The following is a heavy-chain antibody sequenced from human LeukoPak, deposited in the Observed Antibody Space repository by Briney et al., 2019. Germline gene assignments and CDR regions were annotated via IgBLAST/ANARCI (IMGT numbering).Heavy chain of an antibody. V-gene: IGHV4-59*01. D-gene: IGHD4-23*01. CDR3: ARGPGGYWCFDL. CDR2: IYYSGST. J-gene: IGHJ2*01. Sequence: PSETLSLTCTVSGCSISSYYWSWTRQPPGKGLEWIGYIYYSGSTNYNPSLKSRVTISVDTSKNQFSLKLSSVTAADTAVYYCARGPGGYWCFDLWGRGTLVTVSS. CDR1: GCSISSYY.